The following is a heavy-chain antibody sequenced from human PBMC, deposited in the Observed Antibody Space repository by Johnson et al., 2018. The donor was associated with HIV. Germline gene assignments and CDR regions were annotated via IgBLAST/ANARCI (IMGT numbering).Heavy chain of an antibody. CDR2: IYSGGNT. Sequence: VQLVESGGGLIQPGGSLRLSCAASGFTVSSNYMSWVRQAPGKGLEWVSIIYSGGNTYYADSVKGRFTISRDNSKNTLYLQMNSLRAEDTAVYYCAREGYDSSGYSDAFDIWGQGTMVTVSS. D-gene: IGHD3-22*01. V-gene: IGHV3-66*03. J-gene: IGHJ3*02. CDR1: GFTVSSNY. CDR3: AREGYDSSGYSDAFDI.